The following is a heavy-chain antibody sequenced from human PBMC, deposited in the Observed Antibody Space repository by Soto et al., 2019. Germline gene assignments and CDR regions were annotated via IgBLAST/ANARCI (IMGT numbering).Heavy chain of an antibody. CDR2: IDPSDSYT. D-gene: IGHD5-12*01. Sequence: PGESLKISCMGSGYKVSTWHNFTSYWIAWVRQMPGKGLEWMGRIDPSDSYTNYSPSFQGHVTISADKSISTAYLQWSSLKASDTAMYYCARRRDGYNKNNYYYYGMDVWGQGTTVTVSS. J-gene: IGHJ6*02. CDR1: GYKVSTWHNFTSYW. V-gene: IGHV5-10-1*01. CDR3: ARRRDGYNKNNYYYYGMDV.